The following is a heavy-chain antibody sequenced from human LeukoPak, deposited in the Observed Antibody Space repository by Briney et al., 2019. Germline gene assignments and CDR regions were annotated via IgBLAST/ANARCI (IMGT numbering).Heavy chain of an antibody. CDR2: INSDGSST. Sequence: GGSLRLSCAASGFTFSSYWMHWVRQAPGKGLVWVSRINSDGSSTSYADSVKGRFTISRDNAKNTLYLQMNSLRAEDTAVYYCAKAPGYYYGRGGNFDYWGPGTLVTVS. J-gene: IGHJ4*02. CDR3: AKAPGYYYGRGGNFDY. CDR1: GFTFSSYW. V-gene: IGHV3-74*01. D-gene: IGHD3-22*01.